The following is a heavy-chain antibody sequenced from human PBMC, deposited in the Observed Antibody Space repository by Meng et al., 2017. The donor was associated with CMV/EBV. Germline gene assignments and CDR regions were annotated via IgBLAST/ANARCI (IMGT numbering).Heavy chain of an antibody. Sequence: QGQLQGWGPGLVKPSANLSLTCTVSGGPISSYYWSWIRRPAGKGLEWIGRIYTSGSTNYNPSLKSRVTMSVDTSKNQFSLKLSSVTAADTAVYYCARSMVVAGDWFDPWGQGTLVTVSS. V-gene: IGHV4-4*07. J-gene: IGHJ5*02. D-gene: IGHD2-15*01. CDR1: GGPISSYY. CDR3: ARSMVVAGDWFDP. CDR2: IYTSGST.